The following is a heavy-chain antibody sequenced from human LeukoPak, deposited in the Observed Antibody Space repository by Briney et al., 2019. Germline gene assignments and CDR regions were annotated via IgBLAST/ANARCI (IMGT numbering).Heavy chain of an antibody. D-gene: IGHD2-2*01. CDR2: IKSKTDGGTT. CDR3: TTARGYCSSTSCYEWDAEYFQH. J-gene: IGHJ1*01. Sequence: GGSLRLSCAASGFTFSSYSMNWVRQAPGKGLEWVGRIKSKTDGGTTDYAAPAKGRFTISRDDSKNTLYLQMNSLKTEDTAVYYCTTARGYCSSTSCYEWDAEYFQHWGQGTLVTVSS. CDR1: GFTFSSYS. V-gene: IGHV3-15*01.